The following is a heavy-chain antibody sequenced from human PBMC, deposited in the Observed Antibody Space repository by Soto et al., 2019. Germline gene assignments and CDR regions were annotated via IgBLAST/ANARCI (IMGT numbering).Heavy chain of an antibody. J-gene: IGHJ6*02. V-gene: IGHV4-34*01. Sequence: QVQLQQWGAGLLKPSETLSLTCAVYGGSFSGYYWSWIRQPPGKGLEWIGEINHSGSTNYNPSLKSRVTISVDTSKNQFSLKLSSVTAADTAVYYCARDLRIAAAGTHYYYGMDVWGQGTTVTVSS. CDR2: INHSGST. D-gene: IGHD6-13*01. CDR3: ARDLRIAAAGTHYYYGMDV. CDR1: GGSFSGYY.